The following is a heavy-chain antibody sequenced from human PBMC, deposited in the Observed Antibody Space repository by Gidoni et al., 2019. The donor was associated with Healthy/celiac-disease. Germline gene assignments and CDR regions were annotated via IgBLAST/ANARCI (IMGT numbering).Heavy chain of an antibody. J-gene: IGHJ3*02. V-gene: IGHV2-70*15. CDR1: GFSLSTSGMC. CDR2: IDWDDDK. D-gene: IGHD3-22*01. Sequence: QVTLRESGPALVKPTQTLTLTCTFSGFSLSTSGMCVSWIRQPPGTALEWLARIDWDDDKYYSTSLKTRLTISKDSSKNQVVLTMTNMDPVDTATYYCARTYYYDSSGSLDAFDIWGQGTMVTVSS. CDR3: ARTYYYDSSGSLDAFDI.